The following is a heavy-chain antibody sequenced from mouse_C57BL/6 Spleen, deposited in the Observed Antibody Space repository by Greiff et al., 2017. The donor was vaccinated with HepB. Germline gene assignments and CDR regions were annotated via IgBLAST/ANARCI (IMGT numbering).Heavy chain of an antibody. CDR2: IDPEDGET. J-gene: IGHJ3*01. CDR1: GFNIKDYY. V-gene: IGHV14-2*01. D-gene: IGHD1-1*01. Sequence: DVKLQESGAELVKPGASVKLSCTASGFNIKDYYMHWVKQRTEQGLEWIGRIDPEDGETKYAPKFQGKATITADISSNTAYLQLRSLTSEDTAVYYCARDYYYGTSFAYWGQGTLVTVSA. CDR3: ARDYYYGTSFAY.